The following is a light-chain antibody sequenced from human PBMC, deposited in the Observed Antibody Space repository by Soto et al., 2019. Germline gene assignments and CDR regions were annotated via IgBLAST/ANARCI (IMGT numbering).Light chain of an antibody. CDR1: QSVYSNY. CDR2: GAS. J-gene: IGKJ3*01. CDR3: QQYGSSPLT. V-gene: IGKV3-20*01. Sequence: EIVLTQSPGTLSLSPRERATLSCRASQSVYSNYLAWYQQKPGQSPRLLMYGASTRVTGIPDRFSGSASGTDFPLTISRLEPEDFAVYYCQQYGSSPLTFGAGTKVDIK.